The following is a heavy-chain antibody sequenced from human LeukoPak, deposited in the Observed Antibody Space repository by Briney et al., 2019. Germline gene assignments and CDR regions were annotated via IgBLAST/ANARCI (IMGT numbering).Heavy chain of an antibody. CDR3: ARHYLGGNYPDYFNH. D-gene: IGHD1-26*01. CDR2: IYYSGNT. CDR1: GGSISSTTCY. Sequence: PSETLSLTCIASGGSISSTTCYWGWIRQPPGKRLEWIGSIYYSGNTYYNPSLKSRVTISIDTSKNQFSLNLNSVTAADTALYSCARHYLGGNYPDYFNHWGQGTLVTVSS. V-gene: IGHV4-39*01. J-gene: IGHJ4*02.